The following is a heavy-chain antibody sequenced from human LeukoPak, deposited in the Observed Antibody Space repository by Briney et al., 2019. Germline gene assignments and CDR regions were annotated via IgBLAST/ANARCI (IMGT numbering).Heavy chain of an antibody. J-gene: IGHJ4*02. CDR3: ARDLGIPAAPNDY. CDR1: GGSISSSNW. V-gene: IGHV4-4*02. CDR2: IYHSGST. D-gene: IGHD2-2*01. Sequence: PSGTLSPTCAVSGGSISSSNWWSWVRQPPGKGLEWIGEIYHSGSTNYNPSLKSRVTISVDKSKNQFSLKLSSVTAADTAVYYCARDLGIPAAPNDYWGQGTLVTVSS.